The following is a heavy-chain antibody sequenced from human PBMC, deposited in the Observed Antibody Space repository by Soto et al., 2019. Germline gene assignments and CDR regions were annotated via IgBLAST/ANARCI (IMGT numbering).Heavy chain of an antibody. V-gene: IGHV4-31*03. CDR2: SYYSGST. Sequence: QVQLQESGPGLVKPSQTLSLTCTVSGASISSGGYYWGWVRQPPGKGLEWLGYSYYSGSTYHNPSLKGRITISVDTSKNQFSLKLSSVTAADTVVYYCVTIGDYYDRSGSKYFHYCGQGTLVTVSS. CDR1: GASISSGGYY. J-gene: IGHJ1*01. D-gene: IGHD3-22*01. CDR3: VTIGDYYDRSGSKYFHY.